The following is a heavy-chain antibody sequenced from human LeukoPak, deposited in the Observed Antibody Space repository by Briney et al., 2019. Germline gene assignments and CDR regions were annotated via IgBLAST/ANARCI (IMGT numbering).Heavy chain of an antibody. CDR2: MNPNSGNT. Sequence: ASVKVSCKASGYTFTSYDINWVRQATGQGLEWMGWMNPNSGNTGYAQKFQGRVTMTRNTSISTAYMGLSSLRSEDTAVYYCARGVSFWSGYSSYYYMDVWGKGTTVTVSS. CDR3: ARGVSFWSGYSSYYYMDV. J-gene: IGHJ6*03. CDR1: GYTFTSYD. V-gene: IGHV1-8*01. D-gene: IGHD3-3*01.